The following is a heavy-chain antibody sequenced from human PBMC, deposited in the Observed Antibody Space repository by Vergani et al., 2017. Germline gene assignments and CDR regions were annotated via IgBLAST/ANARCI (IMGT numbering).Heavy chain of an antibody. CDR1: GYTFTSYY. V-gene: IGHV1-46*01. J-gene: IGHJ6*02. D-gene: IGHD3-10*01. CDR2: INPSGGST. CDR3: ARDLYFLGSGSYPYFYYFGLDV. Sequence: QVPLVQSGAEVKKPGASVKVSCKASGYTFTSYYMHGVRQAPGQGLEWMVIINPSGGSTSYAQKFQGRVTMTRDTSTSTVYMELSSLRSEDKAVYYCARDLYFLGSGSYPYFYYFGLDVWGQGTAVTVSS.